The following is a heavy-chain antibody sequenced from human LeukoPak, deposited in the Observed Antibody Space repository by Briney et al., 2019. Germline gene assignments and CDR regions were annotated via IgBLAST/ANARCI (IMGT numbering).Heavy chain of an antibody. D-gene: IGHD2-2*01. CDR2: VYYDGIN. CDR3: ARDENDSIVVVPAAFDY. CDR1: GGSINNTLFY. V-gene: IGHV4-39*07. Sequence: PETLSLTCTVSGGSINNTLFYWGWIRQPPGKGLEWIGTVYYDGINYSSPSLKSRVATSVDTSKNQFSLQLNSVTPEDTAVYYCARDENDSIVVVPAAFDYWGQGTLVTVSS. J-gene: IGHJ4*02.